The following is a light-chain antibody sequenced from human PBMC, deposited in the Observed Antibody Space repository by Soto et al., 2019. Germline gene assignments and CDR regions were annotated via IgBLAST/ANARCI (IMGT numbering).Light chain of an antibody. J-gene: IGKJ4*01. Sequence: EIVLTQSPATLSLSPGERATLSCRASQSVSSYLAWYQQKPGQAPRLLIYDASNRATGIPARFSGSGSGTDFTLTISSLEPEDFAVYYCQQRSNWSGLTCGWGTKVDIK. CDR2: DAS. CDR1: QSVSSY. V-gene: IGKV3-11*01. CDR3: QQRSNWSGLT.